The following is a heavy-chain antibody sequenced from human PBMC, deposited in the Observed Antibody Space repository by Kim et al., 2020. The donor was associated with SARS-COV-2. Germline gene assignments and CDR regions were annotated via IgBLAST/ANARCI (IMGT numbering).Heavy chain of an antibody. CDR2: MNPNSGNT. CDR3: ARGSNSPIVVVIATVYYSYMAV. Sequence: ASVKVSCKASGYTFTSYDINWVRQATGQGLEWMGWMNPNSGNTGYAQKFQGRVTMTRNTSISTAYMELSSLRSEDTAVYYCARGSNSPIVVVIATVYYSYMAVWGKGTSVTVSS. J-gene: IGHJ6*03. CDR1: GYTFTSYD. V-gene: IGHV1-8*01. D-gene: IGHD2-21*01.